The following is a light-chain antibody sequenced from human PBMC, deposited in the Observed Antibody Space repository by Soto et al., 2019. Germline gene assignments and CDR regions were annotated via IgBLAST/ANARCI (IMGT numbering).Light chain of an antibody. J-gene: IGKJ1*01. CDR1: QSVSSSY. V-gene: IGKV3-20*01. Sequence: EVALTQSPGTLSLSPGERPTLSCRASQSVSSSYLGWYQQKPGQAPRLLIYGASSRATGIPDRFSGSGSGTDFTLTISRLEPEDFAVYYCQQYGSSPWTFGQGTKVDIK. CDR2: GAS. CDR3: QQYGSSPWT.